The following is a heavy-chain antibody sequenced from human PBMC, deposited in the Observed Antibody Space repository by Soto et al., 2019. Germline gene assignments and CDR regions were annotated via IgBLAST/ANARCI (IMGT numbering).Heavy chain of an antibody. D-gene: IGHD3-22*01. CDR3: AHSQADSRDYYRQCSF. J-gene: IGHJ4*02. CDR2: IYWDGDK. V-gene: IGHV2-5*02. CDR1: GFSFNRSGMS. Sequence: QITLKESGPPLVKPTQTLTLTCTFSGFSFNRSGMSVGWIRQPPGKGLEWLALIYWDGDKRYSPSLKTNLAISNDASRSQVVTTTTDLDPVDTATYYSAHSQADSRDYYRQCSFWGQGTRVTVSS.